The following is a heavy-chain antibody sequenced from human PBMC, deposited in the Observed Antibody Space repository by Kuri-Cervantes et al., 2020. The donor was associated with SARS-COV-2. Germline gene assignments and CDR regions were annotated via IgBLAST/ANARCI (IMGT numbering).Heavy chain of an antibody. CDR2: IWYDGSNE. V-gene: IGHV3-33*01. CDR1: GFTFSSYG. CDR3: AREQQLVPLDY. D-gene: IGHD6-13*01. J-gene: IGHJ4*02. Sequence: LKISCAASGFTFSSYGMHWVRQAPGKGLEWVAVIWYDGSNENYPDSVKGRFTISRDNAKNSLYLQMNSLRAEDTAVYYCAREQQLVPLDYWGRGTLVTVSS.